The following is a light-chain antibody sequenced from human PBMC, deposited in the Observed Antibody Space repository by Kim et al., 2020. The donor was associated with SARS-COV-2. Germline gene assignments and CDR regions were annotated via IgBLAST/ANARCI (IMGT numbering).Light chain of an antibody. V-gene: IGKV3-15*01. CDR3: QQYNDWPT. Sequence: EIVMTQSPATLSVSPGERATLSCRASQRLNSNLAWYQQKPGQAPRLLIYAASTRATGIPARFSGSWTATEFTLTISSLRSEDFAVYYCQQYNDWPTFGQGTKVDIK. CDR2: AAS. J-gene: IGKJ1*01. CDR1: QRLNSN.